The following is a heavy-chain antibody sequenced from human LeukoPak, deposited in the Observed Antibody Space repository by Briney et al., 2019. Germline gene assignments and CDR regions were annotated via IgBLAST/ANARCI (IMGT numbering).Heavy chain of an antibody. CDR3: ARDALDYGGNYYYYGMDV. J-gene: IGHJ6*02. V-gene: IGHV4-59*01. Sequence: SETLSLTCTVSGGSISSYYWSWTRQPPRKGLEWIGYISYSGTTNYNPSLKSRVTISVDTSKNQFSLKLSSVTAADTAAYYCARDALDYGGNYYYYGMDVWGQGTTVTVSS. CDR2: ISYSGTT. CDR1: GGSISSYY. D-gene: IGHD4-23*01.